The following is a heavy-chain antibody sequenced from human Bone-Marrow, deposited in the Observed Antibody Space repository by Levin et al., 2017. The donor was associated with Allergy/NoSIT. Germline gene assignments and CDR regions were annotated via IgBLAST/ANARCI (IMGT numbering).Heavy chain of an antibody. J-gene: IGHJ1*01. CDR3: GRQYYGLLTGYYIDS. Sequence: GESLKISCAVSGFTFSTYEMDWVRQSPGKGLEWISYISSSGSTVYYADSVEGRFTISRDNANNILHLQMNSLRAEDTAVYYCGRQYYGLLTGYYIDSWGQGTLVTVSS. V-gene: IGHV3-48*03. CDR1: GFTFSTYE. D-gene: IGHD3-9*01. CDR2: ISSSGSTV.